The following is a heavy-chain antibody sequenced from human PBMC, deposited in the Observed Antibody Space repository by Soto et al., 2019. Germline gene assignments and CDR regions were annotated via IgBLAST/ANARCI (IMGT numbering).Heavy chain of an antibody. V-gene: IGHV3-23*01. CDR3: ASPAAWSGYLMYYFDY. Sequence: GGSLRLSCAASGFTFSSYAMSWVRQAPGKGLEWVSAISGSGGSTYYADSVKGRFTISRDNSKNTLYLQMNSLRAEDTAVYYCASPAAWSGYLMYYFDYWGQGTLVTVSS. D-gene: IGHD3-3*01. CDR1: GFTFSSYA. CDR2: ISGSGGST. J-gene: IGHJ4*02.